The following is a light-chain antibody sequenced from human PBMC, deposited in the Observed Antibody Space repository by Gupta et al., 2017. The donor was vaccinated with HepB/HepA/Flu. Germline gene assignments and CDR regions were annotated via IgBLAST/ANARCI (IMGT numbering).Light chain of an antibody. CDR3: QQRNRSPHI. J-gene: IGKJ3*01. CDR2: GAS. V-gene: IGKV1-9*01. CDR1: QDIGNF. Sequence: GDRVTITCRASQDIGNFLAWYQQKPGKAPNLLIYGASTVQSGVPSRFSGSGSGTEFTLTISSLQPEDFAAYYCQQRNRSPHIFGHGTKVDFK.